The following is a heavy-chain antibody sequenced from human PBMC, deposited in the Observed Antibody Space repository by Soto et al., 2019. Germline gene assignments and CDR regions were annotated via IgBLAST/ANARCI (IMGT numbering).Heavy chain of an antibody. CDR1: GYTFTSYG. V-gene: IGHV1-18*04. D-gene: IGHD2-2*01. CDR2: ISSYNGNT. CDR3: ARGLRYCSSTSCFSGVTCFDP. J-gene: IGHJ5*02. Sequence: QVQLVQSGAEVKKPGASVKVSCKASGYTFTSYGISWVRQAPGQGLEWKGWISSYNGNTNYAQKDQRRFTMTRDKSTSTTYMELRSLRSDDTALYYCARGLRYCSSTSCFSGVTCFDPWGQGTLITVSS.